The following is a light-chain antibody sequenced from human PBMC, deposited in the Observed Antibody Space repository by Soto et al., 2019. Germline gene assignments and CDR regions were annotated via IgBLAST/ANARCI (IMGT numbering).Light chain of an antibody. CDR2: DAS. Sequence: EIVLTQSPATLSLSPGERATLSCRASQSVSSYLAWYQQKPGQAPRLLIYDASNRATGIPARFGSSGSGSDFTLTISNLEPEDFAVYYCQQRSDWPPTFGGGTKVDIK. CDR1: QSVSSY. J-gene: IGKJ4*01. CDR3: QQRSDWPPT. V-gene: IGKV3-11*01.